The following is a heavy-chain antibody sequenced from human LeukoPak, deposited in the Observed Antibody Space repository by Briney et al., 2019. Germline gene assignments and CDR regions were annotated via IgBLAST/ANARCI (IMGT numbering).Heavy chain of an antibody. V-gene: IGHV3-7*03. CDR1: GFTFNTYW. CDR2: IKQDGSEK. Sequence: GGSLRLSCAASGFTFNTYWMNWVRQAPGKGLEWVANIKQDGSEKYYVDSVKGRFTISRDNAKNSLYLQMNSLRAEDTAVYYCARVEAAAGEVGAFDIWGQGTMVTVSS. D-gene: IGHD6-13*01. CDR3: ARVEAAAGEVGAFDI. J-gene: IGHJ3*02.